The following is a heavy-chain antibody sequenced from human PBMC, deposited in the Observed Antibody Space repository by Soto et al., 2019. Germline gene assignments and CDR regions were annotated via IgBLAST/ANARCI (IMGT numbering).Heavy chain of an antibody. CDR3: ARGIEVGYCSGGSCYSEGDAFDI. CDR1: GYTFTGYY. J-gene: IGHJ3*02. Sequence: VASVKVSCKASGYTFTGYYMHWVRQAPGQGLEWMGWINPNSGGTNYAQKFQGRVTMTRDTSISTAYMELSRLRSDDTAVYYCARGIEVGYCSGGSCYSEGDAFDIWGQGTMVTVSS. V-gene: IGHV1-2*02. CDR2: INPNSGGT. D-gene: IGHD2-15*01.